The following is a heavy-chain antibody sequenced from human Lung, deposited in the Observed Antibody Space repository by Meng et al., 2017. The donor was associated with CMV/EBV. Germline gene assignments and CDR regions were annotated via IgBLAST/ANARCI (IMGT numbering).Heavy chain of an antibody. V-gene: IGHV6-1*01. Sequence: VQLSEAGPGLVKPPQTFPVPLAISGDSASSNSAAWNLIRQSPSRGLEWLGRTYYRSKWYNDDAVSVKSRITFNPATSKNQFSLQLNSVTPEDTAVYDCARGGMGLDYWGQGTLVTVSS. D-gene: IGHD3-16*01. CDR1: GDSASSNSAA. CDR3: ARGGMGLDY. CDR2: TYYRSKWYN. J-gene: IGHJ4*02.